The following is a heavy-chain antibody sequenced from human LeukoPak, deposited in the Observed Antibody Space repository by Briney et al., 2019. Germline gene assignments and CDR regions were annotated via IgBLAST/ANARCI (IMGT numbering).Heavy chain of an antibody. CDR2: ISGSGGST. J-gene: IGHJ4*02. D-gene: IGHD2-2*01. Sequence: PGGPLRLSCVASGFTFSNYGMSWVRQAPGKGLEWVSAISGSGGSTYYADSVKGRFTISRDNFKNTLYLQMNSLRAEDTAVYYCAKANTDIVVVPAAWSDYWGQGTLVTVSS. CDR1: GFTFSNYG. CDR3: AKANTDIVVVPAAWSDY. V-gene: IGHV3-23*01.